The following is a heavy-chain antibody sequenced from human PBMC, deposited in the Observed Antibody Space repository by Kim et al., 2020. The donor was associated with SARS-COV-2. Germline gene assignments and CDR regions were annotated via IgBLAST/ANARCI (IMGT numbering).Heavy chain of an antibody. J-gene: IGHJ3*02. V-gene: IGHV4-39*02. CDR2: IFSAGAP. CDR3: ARLNLRDSLGHPLPFDI. D-gene: IGHD3-22*01. Sequence: SETLSLTCSVSGVSITGSTYYWAWIRQPPGKGLAWIASIFSAGAPYYTPSLKSRVTISIDASKNVFTLKMASMTAADTGIYYCARLNLRDSLGHPLPFDIWSQGTVVTVSS. CDR1: GVSITGSTYY.